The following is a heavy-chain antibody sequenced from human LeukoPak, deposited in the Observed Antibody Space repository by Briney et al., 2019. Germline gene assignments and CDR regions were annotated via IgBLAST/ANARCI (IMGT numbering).Heavy chain of an antibody. V-gene: IGHV1-3*01. D-gene: IGHD2-2*01. CDR1: GYTFIDYA. Sequence: ASVKVSCKASGYTFIDYAMHWGRQAPGQRFEWLGWIDACNGDTRYSQRFQGRVTITRDTYASTAYIGLRSLRSEDTAMYYCARGSTSDWPLDHWGQETLVTISS. J-gene: IGHJ4*02. CDR3: ARGSTSDWPLDH. CDR2: IDACNGDT.